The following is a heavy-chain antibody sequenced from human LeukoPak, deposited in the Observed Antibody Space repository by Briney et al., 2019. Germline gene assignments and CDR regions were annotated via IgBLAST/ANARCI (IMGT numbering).Heavy chain of an antibody. V-gene: IGHV3-48*03. J-gene: IGHJ1*01. CDR1: GFTFSSYE. D-gene: IGHD5-18*01. CDR2: ISNSGTAI. CDR3: ARAGYSMDTEYFQH. Sequence: GGSLRLSCAASGFTFSSYEMNWVRQAPGKGLEWVSYISNSGTAIYYADSVRGRFTISRDNAKSSLYLQMNSLRAEDTAVYYCARAGYSMDTEYFQHWGQGTLVTVSS.